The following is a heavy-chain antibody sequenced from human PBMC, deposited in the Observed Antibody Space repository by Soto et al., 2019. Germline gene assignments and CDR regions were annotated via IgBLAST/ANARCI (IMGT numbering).Heavy chain of an antibody. V-gene: IGHV4-34*01. CDR3: ARASLPDGWFDP. CDR1: GGSFSSYD. J-gene: IGHJ5*02. Sequence: QVQLQQWGAGLLKPSETLSLTGAVYGGSFSSYDWSWIRQPPGKGLEWMGEINHSGITNYTPSLKSRVTISVDTSKNQFSLKLSSVTAADTAVYYCARASLPDGWFDPWGQGTLVTVSS. CDR2: INHSGIT.